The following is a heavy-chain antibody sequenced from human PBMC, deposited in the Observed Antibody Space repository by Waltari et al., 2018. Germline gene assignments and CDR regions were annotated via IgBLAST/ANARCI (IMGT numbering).Heavy chain of an antibody. CDR2: ISSRGSAT. J-gene: IGHJ4*02. Sequence: EVQMLESGGGLVEPGGSLRLSCTTSGFTFTQYTLSWVRQTPNRGLEWVSYISSRGSATHYADSVRGRFTISRDSAKGSVYLQMNNLRADDAAMYYCARGRYGAGSYSDYDYWGQGTLVTVSS. V-gene: IGHV3-48*01. CDR1: GFTFTQYT. CDR3: ARGRYGAGSYSDYDY. D-gene: IGHD3-10*01.